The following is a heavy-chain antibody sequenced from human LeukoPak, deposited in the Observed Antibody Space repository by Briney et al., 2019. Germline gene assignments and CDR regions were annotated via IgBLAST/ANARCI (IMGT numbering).Heavy chain of an antibody. V-gene: IGHV1-46*01. J-gene: IGHJ6*02. CDR2: INPSGGST. CDR3: ASHRGGYGDYGNYYYYGMDV. D-gene: IGHD4-17*01. CDR1: GYTFTSYY. Sequence: ASVKVSCKASGYTFTSYYMHWVRQAPGQGLEWMGIINPSGGSTSYAQKFQGRVTMTRDTSTSTVYMELSSLRSEDTAVYYCASHRGGYGDYGNYYYYGMDVWGQGTTVTVSS.